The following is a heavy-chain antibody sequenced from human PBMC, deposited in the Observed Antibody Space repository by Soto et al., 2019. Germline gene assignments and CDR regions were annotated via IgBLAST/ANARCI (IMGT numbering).Heavy chain of an antibody. CDR2: IYYSGST. CDR3: ARFVLVAAVKQDWFDP. V-gene: IGHV4-59*01. CDR1: GGSISRYY. D-gene: IGHD6-13*01. J-gene: IGHJ5*02. Sequence: SETLSLTCTVSGGSISRYYWSWIRQPPGKGLEWIGYIYYSGSTHYNPSLKSRVTISVDTSKNQFSLKLSSVTAADTAVYYCARFVLVAAVKQDWFDPWGQGTLVTVSS.